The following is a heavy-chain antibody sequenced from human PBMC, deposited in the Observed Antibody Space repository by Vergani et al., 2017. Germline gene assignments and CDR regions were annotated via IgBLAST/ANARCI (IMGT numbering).Heavy chain of an antibody. CDR3: ASGSSWRHLFDY. V-gene: IGHV3-33*01. CDR2: IWYDGSNK. J-gene: IGHJ4*02. Sequence: VQLLESGGGLVQPGGSLRLSCAASGFTFSSYGMHWVRQAPGKGLEWVAVIWYDGSNKYYADSVKGRFTISRDNSKNTLYLQMNSLRAEDTAVYYCASGSSWRHLFDYWGQGTLVTVSS. CDR1: GFTFSSYG. D-gene: IGHD6-13*01.